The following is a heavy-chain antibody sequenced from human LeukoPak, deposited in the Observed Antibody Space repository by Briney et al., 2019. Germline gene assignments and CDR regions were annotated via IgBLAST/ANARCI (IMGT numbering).Heavy chain of an antibody. CDR1: GGSINSSNYY. V-gene: IGHV4-39*07. Sequence: SETLSLTCTVSGGSINSSNYYWGWIRQPPGKGLEWIGSFYFSGSTYYNPSLKSRVTISVDTSKNHFSLKLSSVTAADTAVYYCANDLYSSSWYSFDYWGQGTLVTVSS. D-gene: IGHD6-13*01. J-gene: IGHJ4*02. CDR2: FYFSGST. CDR3: ANDLYSSSWYSFDY.